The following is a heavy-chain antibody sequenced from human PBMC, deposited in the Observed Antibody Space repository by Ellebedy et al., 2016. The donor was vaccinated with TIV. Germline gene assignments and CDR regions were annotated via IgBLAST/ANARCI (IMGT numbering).Heavy chain of an antibody. CDR2: ISRSGETT. CDR1: GFTFSSYD. CDR3: AKGLVVAGIIDY. Sequence: GGSLRLXXTASGFTFSSYDMSWVRQAPGKGLKWVSGISRSGETTYYADSVKGRFTISRDNSKNTLYLQMNSLRAEDTAVYYCAKGLVVAGIIDYWGQGTLVTVSS. V-gene: IGHV3-23*01. J-gene: IGHJ4*02. D-gene: IGHD5-12*01.